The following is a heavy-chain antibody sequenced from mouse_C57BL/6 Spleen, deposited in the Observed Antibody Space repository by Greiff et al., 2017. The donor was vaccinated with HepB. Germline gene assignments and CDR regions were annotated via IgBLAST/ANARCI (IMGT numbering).Heavy chain of an antibody. Sequence: EVQVVESGGGLVKPGGSLKLSCAASGFTFSDYGMHWVRQAPEKGLEWVAYISSGSSTIYYADTVKGRFTISRDNDKNTLFLQMTSLRSEDTAMYYCARLDGYYSYYAMDYWGQGTSVTDSS. CDR3: ARLDGYYSYYAMDY. D-gene: IGHD2-3*01. CDR1: GFTFSDYG. V-gene: IGHV5-17*01. J-gene: IGHJ4*01. CDR2: ISSGSSTI.